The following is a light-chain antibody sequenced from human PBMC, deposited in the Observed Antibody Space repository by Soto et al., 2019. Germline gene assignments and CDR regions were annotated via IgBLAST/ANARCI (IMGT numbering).Light chain of an antibody. CDR3: LQYLSAPHT. J-gene: IGKJ2*01. CDR2: ATS. CDR1: QSVSSSF. V-gene: IGKV3-20*01. Sequence: EIVLTQSPGTLSLSPGERATLSCRASQSVSSSFFDWYQHTPGQAPRLLIYATSSRATGIPDRFSGSGSGTDFTLTISRLEPVDFAVYYCLQYLSAPHTFGQGTKLEIK.